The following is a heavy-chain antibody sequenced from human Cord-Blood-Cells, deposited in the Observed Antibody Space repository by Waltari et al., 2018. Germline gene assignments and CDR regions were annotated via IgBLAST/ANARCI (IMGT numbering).Heavy chain of an antibody. CDR3: AGTEDDSSNWFRFDP. J-gene: IGHJ5*02. Sequence: QVQLVQSGAEVKKPGASVKVSCKASGYTFTSYSMHWVRQAPGQGLEWMGIINPRGGSTSYAQKFQGRVTMTRDTSTSTVYMELSSLRSEDTAVYYCAGTEDDSSNWFRFDPWGQGTLVTVSS. D-gene: IGHD3-22*01. CDR1: GYTFTSYS. CDR2: INPRGGST. V-gene: IGHV1-46*01.